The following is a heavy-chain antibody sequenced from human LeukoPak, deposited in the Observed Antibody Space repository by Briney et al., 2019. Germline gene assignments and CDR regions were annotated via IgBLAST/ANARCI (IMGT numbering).Heavy chain of an antibody. J-gene: IGHJ4*02. Sequence: ASVKVSCKASGYTFTRYAINWLRQALGQGLEWMGWINLYTANPAYAQGFTERFVFSLDTSVTTAYLQISNLKTEDTAVYYCARHDNDDDFDYWGQGTLVTVSS. CDR2: INLYTANP. V-gene: IGHV7-4-1*02. D-gene: IGHD3-16*01. CDR3: ARHDNDDDFDY. CDR1: GYTFTRYA.